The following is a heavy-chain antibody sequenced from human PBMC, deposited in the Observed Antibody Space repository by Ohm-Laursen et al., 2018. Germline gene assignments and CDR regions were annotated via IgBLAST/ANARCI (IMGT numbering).Heavy chain of an antibody. CDR2: ISSSGSTI. V-gene: IGHV3-11*01. CDR1: GFTFSDYY. Sequence: SLRLSCTASGFTFSDYYMSWIRQAPGKRLEWASYISSSGSTIYYADSVKGRFTISRDNAKNSLYLQMNSLRAEDTAVYYCARDGGSYQDDVFDIWGQGTMVTVSS. CDR3: ARDGGSYQDDVFDI. D-gene: IGHD3-16*01. J-gene: IGHJ3*02.